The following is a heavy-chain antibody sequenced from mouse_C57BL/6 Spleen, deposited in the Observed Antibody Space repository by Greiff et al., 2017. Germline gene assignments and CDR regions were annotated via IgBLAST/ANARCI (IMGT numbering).Heavy chain of an antibody. CDR3: ATPDYYAMDY. J-gene: IGHJ4*01. CDR1: GFTFSDYG. V-gene: IGHV5-17*01. CDR2: ISSGSSTI. Sequence: DVKLVESGGGLVKPGGSLKLSCAASGFTFSDYGMHWVRQAPEKGLEWVAYISSGSSTIYYAATVKGRFTITRDNAKNTLFLQMTSLRSEDTAMYYCATPDYYAMDYWGQGTSVTVSS.